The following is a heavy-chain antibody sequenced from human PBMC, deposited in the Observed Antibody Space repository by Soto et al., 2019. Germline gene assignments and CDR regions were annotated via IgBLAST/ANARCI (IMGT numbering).Heavy chain of an antibody. J-gene: IGHJ6*02. D-gene: IGHD6-13*01. V-gene: IGHV3-7*01. CDR1: GFTFSSYW. Sequence: EVQLVESGGGLVQPGGSLRLSCVDSGFTFSSYWMSWVRQAPVKGLEWVGNIKQDGSEENYVDSVKGRFIISRDNAKNSMYLQMNSLRADDTAVYYCARIAASGRGWDVWGQGTTVVVSS. CDR3: ARIAASGRGWDV. CDR2: IKQDGSEE.